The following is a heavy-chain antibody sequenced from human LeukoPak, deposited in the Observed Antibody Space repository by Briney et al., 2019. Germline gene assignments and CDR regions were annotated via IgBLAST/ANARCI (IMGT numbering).Heavy chain of an antibody. CDR1: GFTFSSYW. CDR3: ARGGGPISPPIVGATTNAFDI. D-gene: IGHD1-26*01. CDR2: IKQDGSEK. V-gene: IGHV3-7*01. Sequence: GWSLRLSCAASGFTFSSYWMSWVRQAPGKGREWVANIKQDGSEKYYVDSVKGRFTISRDNAKNSLYLQMNSLRAEDTAVYYCARGGGPISPPIVGATTNAFDIWGQGTMVTVSS. J-gene: IGHJ3*02.